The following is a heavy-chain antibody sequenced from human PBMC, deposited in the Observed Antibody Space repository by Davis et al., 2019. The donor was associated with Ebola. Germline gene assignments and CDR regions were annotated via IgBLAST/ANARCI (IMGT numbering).Heavy chain of an antibody. CDR3: ARTTFGGVIAS. CDR1: GFTFSSYW. J-gene: IGHJ4*02. V-gene: IGHV3-74*01. D-gene: IGHD3-16*02. CDR2: INSDGSST. Sequence: HTAGSLRLSCAASGFTFSSYWMHWVRQAPGKGLVWVSRINSDGSSTSYADSVKGRFTISRDNAKNTLYLQMNSLSAEDTAVYYWARTTFGGVIASWGQGTLVTVSS.